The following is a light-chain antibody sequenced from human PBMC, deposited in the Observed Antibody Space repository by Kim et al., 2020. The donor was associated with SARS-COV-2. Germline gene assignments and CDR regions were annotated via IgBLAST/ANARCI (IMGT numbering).Light chain of an antibody. V-gene: IGLV2-11*01. Sequence: GQSVSNACTGTSSEVGGYNYVARYQQHPGKAPKLMIYDVSKRPSGVPDRCSGSKSGNTASLTISGLQAEDEADYYCCSYAGSYTYVFGTGTKVTVL. J-gene: IGLJ1*01. CDR3: CSYAGSYTYV. CDR1: SSEVGGYNY. CDR2: DVS.